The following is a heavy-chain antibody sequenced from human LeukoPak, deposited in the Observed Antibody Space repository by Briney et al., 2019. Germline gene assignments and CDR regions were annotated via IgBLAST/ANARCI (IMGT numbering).Heavy chain of an antibody. J-gene: IGHJ3*02. Sequence: GGSLRLSCAASGFTLSSYEMNWVRQAPGKGLEWVSYISSSGSSIYYADSVKGRFTISRDNAKNSLYLQMNSLRAEDTAVYYCARGGGNSYDAFDIWGQGTMVTVSS. CDR3: ARGGGNSYDAFDI. V-gene: IGHV3-48*03. D-gene: IGHD5-18*01. CDR2: ISSSGSSI. CDR1: GFTLSSYE.